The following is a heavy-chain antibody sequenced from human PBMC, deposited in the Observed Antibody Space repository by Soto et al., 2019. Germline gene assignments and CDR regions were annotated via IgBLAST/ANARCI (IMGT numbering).Heavy chain of an antibody. CDR3: ARDAPIDDYGDDPRYFDL. J-gene: IGHJ2*01. D-gene: IGHD4-17*01. V-gene: IGHV1-46*03. CDR1: GYTFTSYY. CDR2: INPSGGST. Sequence: ASVKVSCKASGYTFTSYYMHWVRQAPGQGLEWMGIINPSGGSTSYAQKFQGRVTMTRDTSTSTVYMELSSLRSEDTAVYYCARDAPIDDYGDDPRYFDLWGRGTLVTV.